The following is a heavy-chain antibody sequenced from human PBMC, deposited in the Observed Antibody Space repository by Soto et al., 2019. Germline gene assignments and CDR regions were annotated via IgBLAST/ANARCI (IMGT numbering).Heavy chain of an antibody. D-gene: IGHD4-4*01. Sequence: ASVKVSCKASGYTFTGYYMHWVRQAPGQGLEWMGWINPNSGGTNYAQKFQGWVTMTRDTSISTAYMELSRLRSDDTAVYYCARGRDDYNYIDYRDQGTLVTVSS. CDR1: GYTFTGYY. J-gene: IGHJ4*02. CDR3: ARGRDDYNYIDY. CDR2: INPNSGGT. V-gene: IGHV1-2*04.